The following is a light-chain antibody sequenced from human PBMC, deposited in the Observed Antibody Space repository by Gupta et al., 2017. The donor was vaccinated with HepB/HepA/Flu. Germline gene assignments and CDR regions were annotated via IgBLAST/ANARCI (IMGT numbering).Light chain of an antibody. Sequence: IVMTQSPATLSVSPGERATLSCRASQSVSDNLAWYQQKPGQAPRLLTYGASTRATGIPARFSGSGSGTEFTLTISILHSEDFAVYYCQQYNNWPLTFGGGTKVEIK. J-gene: IGKJ4*01. CDR3: QQYNNWPLT. CDR2: GAS. V-gene: IGKV3-15*01. CDR1: QSVSDN.